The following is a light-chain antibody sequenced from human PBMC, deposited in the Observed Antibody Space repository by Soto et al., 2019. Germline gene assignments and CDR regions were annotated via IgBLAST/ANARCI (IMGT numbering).Light chain of an antibody. J-gene: IGKJ4*01. CDR2: GAS. V-gene: IGKV1-39*01. CDR1: RTINTY. CDR3: QQTYSDIS. Sequence: DVRMTQSPSSLSSSVPDPITITCRASRTINTYLNWFQQKPGEPPRLLIYGASTLHDGVPSRFSGSGSGADFTLTISGLQPEDFASYHCQQTYSDISFGGGTKVDIK.